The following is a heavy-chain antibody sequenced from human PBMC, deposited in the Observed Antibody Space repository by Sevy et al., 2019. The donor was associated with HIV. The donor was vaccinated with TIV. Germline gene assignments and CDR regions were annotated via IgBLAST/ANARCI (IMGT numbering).Heavy chain of an antibody. V-gene: IGHV3-49*04. CDR2: LKSDVYGGKV. D-gene: IGHD6-13*01. CDR1: GFTFGDYC. J-gene: IGHJ4*02. Sequence: GGSLRLSCTASGFTFGDYCMSWVRQAPGKGLEWVAFLKSDVYGGKVDHAVSVGGSFVISKDDSKTIAYLKMNDLKTEDTGVYYCTRWKAAQSIFDYWGQGALVTVSS. CDR3: TRWKAAQSIFDY.